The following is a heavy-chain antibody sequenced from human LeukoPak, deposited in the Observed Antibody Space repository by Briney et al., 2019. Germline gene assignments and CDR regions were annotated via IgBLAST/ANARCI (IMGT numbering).Heavy chain of an antibody. J-gene: IGHJ4*02. CDR2: ISTTSSYT. CDR3: ARGSSAWSLDY. CDR1: GFTFSDYY. Sequence: GGCLRRSCAASGFTFSDYYMTWVRQTPGKGPEWVSFISTTSSYTKYADSVRGRLTISRENAKTSLYLKMASLRVEDTAVYYCARGSSAWSLDYWGQGTLVTVSS. D-gene: IGHD6-19*01. V-gene: IGHV3-11*05.